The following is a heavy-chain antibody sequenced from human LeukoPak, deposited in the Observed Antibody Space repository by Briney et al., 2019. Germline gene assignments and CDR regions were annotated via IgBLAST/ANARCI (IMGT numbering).Heavy chain of an antibody. Sequence: PSETLSLTCTVSGGSISRYYWSWIREPAGKGLEWIGRIYTSGSTNYNPSRKSRVTMSVDTSKSQFSLKLSSVTAADTAVYYCASSLLERGSGSYLWDYYYMDVWGKGTTVTVSS. D-gene: IGHD3-10*01. CDR1: GGSISRYY. CDR3: ASSLLERGSGSYLWDYYYMDV. J-gene: IGHJ6*03. CDR2: IYTSGST. V-gene: IGHV4-4*07.